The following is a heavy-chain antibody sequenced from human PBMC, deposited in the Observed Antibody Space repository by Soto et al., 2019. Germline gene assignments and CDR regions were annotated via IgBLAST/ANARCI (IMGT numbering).Heavy chain of an antibody. D-gene: IGHD6-13*01. Sequence: GGSLRLSCAASGFAFSTYAMNWVRQAPGKGLEWVSSVSGSGGNTYYADSVKGRFTISRDDSKNTLYLQMNSLRAEDTAIYYCAKGGDSSSWSKYFDYWGQGTLVTVSS. V-gene: IGHV3-23*01. CDR3: AKGGDSSSWSKYFDY. J-gene: IGHJ4*02. CDR1: GFAFSTYA. CDR2: VSGSGGNT.